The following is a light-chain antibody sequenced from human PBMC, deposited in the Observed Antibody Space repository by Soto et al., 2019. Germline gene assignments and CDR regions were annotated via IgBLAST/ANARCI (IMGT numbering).Light chain of an antibody. Sequence: QSALTKPRSVSGSPGQSVTISCTGTSSDVGGYNYVSWYQHHPGKAPKLMIFDVTKRPPGVPDRFSGSKSGNTASLTISGLQAEDETNYYCCSYAGSYTVVFGGGTKLTVL. J-gene: IGLJ2*01. CDR1: SSDVGGYNY. CDR3: CSYAGSYTVV. V-gene: IGLV2-11*01. CDR2: DVT.